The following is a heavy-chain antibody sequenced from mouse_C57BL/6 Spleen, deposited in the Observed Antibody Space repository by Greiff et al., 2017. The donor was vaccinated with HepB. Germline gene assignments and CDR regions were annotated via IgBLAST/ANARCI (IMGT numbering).Heavy chain of an antibody. CDR2: ISSGGDYI. CDR3: TRDTTGYYYAMDY. Sequence: EVQLQESGEGLVKPGGSLKLSCAASGFTFSSYAMYWVRQTPEKRLEWVAYISSGGDYIYYADTVKGRFTISRDNARNTLYLQMSSLKSEDTAMYYCTRDTTGYYYAMDYWGQGTSVTVSS. D-gene: IGHD2-12*01. CDR1: GFTFSSYA. J-gene: IGHJ4*01. V-gene: IGHV5-9-1*02.